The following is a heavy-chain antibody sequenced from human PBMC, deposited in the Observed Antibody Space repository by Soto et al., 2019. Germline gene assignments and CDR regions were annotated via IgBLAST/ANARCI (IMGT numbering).Heavy chain of an antibody. CDR1: GFSFSSYA. D-gene: IGHD2-21*01. J-gene: IGHJ4*02. V-gene: IGHV3-23*01. CDR2: ISITGGTT. CDR3: AKRLVTKYYFDY. Sequence: GGSLRLSCVVSGFSFSSYAMTWVRQAPGKGLEWVSSISITGGTTYYADSVKGRFTVSRVNSKNTLYLQMNSLRAEDTAVYYCAKRLVTKYYFDYWGQGSLVTVSS.